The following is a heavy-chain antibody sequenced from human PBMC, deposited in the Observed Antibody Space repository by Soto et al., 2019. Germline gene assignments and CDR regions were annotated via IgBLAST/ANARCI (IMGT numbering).Heavy chain of an antibody. CDR2: IYYGGST. J-gene: IGHJ4*02. D-gene: IGHD3-3*01. Sequence: PSETLSLTCTVSGGSISSSSYYWGWIRQSPGKGLEWIGSIYYGGSTYYNPSLKSRVTISVDTSKNQFSLKLSYVTAADTAVYYCERNPYYEFRSGYYHRYYFDYWGQGTLVTVSS. V-gene: IGHV4-39*01. CDR3: ERNPYYEFRSGYYHRYYFDY. CDR1: GGSISSSSYY.